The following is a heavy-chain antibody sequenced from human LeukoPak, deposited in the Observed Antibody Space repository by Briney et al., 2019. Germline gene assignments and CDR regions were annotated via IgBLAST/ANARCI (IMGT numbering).Heavy chain of an antibody. V-gene: IGHV6-1*01. J-gene: IGHJ4*02. Sequence: SQTLSLTCGISGDTVSSNIASWTWIRQSPSRGLEWLGRTYYRSKWYNDSEVSVKSRITINPDTSKKQISLQLNSVTPEVTAVYYCARTGGGDYWGQGTLVTVSS. CDR1: GDTVSSNIAS. CDR2: TYYRSKWYN. CDR3: ARTGGGDY. D-gene: IGHD1-26*01.